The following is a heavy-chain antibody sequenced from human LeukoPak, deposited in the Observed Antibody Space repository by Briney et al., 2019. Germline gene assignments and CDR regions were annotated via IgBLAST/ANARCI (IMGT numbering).Heavy chain of an antibody. J-gene: IGHJ4*02. V-gene: IGHV4-34*01. Sequence: SSETLSLTCAVYGGSFSGYYWSWIRQPPGKGLEWIGEINHSGSTNYNPSLKSRVTISVDTSKNQFSLKLSSVTAADTAVYYCARGRYRYSSGWYEDYWGQGTLVTVSS. D-gene: IGHD6-19*01. CDR2: INHSGST. CDR1: GGSFSGYY. CDR3: ARGRYRYSSGWYEDY.